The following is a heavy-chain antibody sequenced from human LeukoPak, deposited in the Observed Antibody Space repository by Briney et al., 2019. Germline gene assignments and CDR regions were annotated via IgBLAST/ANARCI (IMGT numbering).Heavy chain of an antibody. Sequence: PGGSLRLSCAASGVTFSSYEMNWVRQAPGKGLEWVSYISSSGSTIYYADSVKGRFTISRDNAKNSPYLQMNSLRAEDTAVYYCAELGITMIGGVWGKGTTVTISS. CDR3: AELGITMIGGV. D-gene: IGHD3-10*02. CDR2: ISSSGSTI. V-gene: IGHV3-48*03. CDR1: GVTFSSYE. J-gene: IGHJ6*04.